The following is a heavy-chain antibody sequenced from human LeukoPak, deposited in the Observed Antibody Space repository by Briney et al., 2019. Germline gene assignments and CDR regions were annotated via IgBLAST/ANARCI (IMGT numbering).Heavy chain of an antibody. V-gene: IGHV4-39*07. CDR1: GGSISSSSYY. J-gene: IGHJ4*02. CDR2: IYHSGST. Sequence: PSETLSLTCTVSGGSISSSSYYWGWIRQPPGKGLEWIGSIYHSGSTYYNPSLKSRVTISVDTSKNQFSLKLSSVTAADTAVYYCARDMAYYYDSSGYYSEIFDYWGQGTLVTVSS. D-gene: IGHD3-22*01. CDR3: ARDMAYYYDSSGYYSEIFDY.